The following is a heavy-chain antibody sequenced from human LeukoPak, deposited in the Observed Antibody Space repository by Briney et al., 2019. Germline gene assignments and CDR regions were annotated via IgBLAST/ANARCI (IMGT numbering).Heavy chain of an antibody. CDR1: GYSFTSYW. CDR3: ARHDRWLAYYFDY. Sequence: GESLKISCKGSGYSFTSYWIGWVRQMPGKGLEWMGIIYPGDSNPRYSPSFQGQVTISADKSISTAYLQWSSLKASDTAMYYCARHDRWLAYYFDYWGQGTLVTVSS. V-gene: IGHV5-51*01. CDR2: IYPGDSNP. J-gene: IGHJ4*02. D-gene: IGHD5-12*01.